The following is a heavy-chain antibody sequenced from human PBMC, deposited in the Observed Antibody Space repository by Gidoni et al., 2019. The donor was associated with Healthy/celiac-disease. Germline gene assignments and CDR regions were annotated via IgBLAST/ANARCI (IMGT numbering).Heavy chain of an antibody. CDR2: IRYDGSNK. CDR1: GFTFSSYG. V-gene: IGHV3-30*02. J-gene: IGHJ6*02. Sequence: QVQLVESGGGVVQPGGSLRLSCAASGFTFSSYGMHWVRQAPGKGLEWVAFIRYDGSNKYYADSVKGRFTISRDNSKNTLYLQMNSLRAEDTAVYYCAKDSKAGTLSYYYYYGMDVWGQGTTVTVSS. D-gene: IGHD6-19*01. CDR3: AKDSKAGTLSYYYYYGMDV.